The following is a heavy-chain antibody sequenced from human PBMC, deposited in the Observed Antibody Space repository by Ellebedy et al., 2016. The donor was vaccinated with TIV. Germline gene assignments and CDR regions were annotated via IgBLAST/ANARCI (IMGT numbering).Heavy chain of an antibody. J-gene: IGHJ3*02. CDR1: GYTFTSYG. D-gene: IGHD3-10*01. CDR3: VHTGDRGI. V-gene: IGHV1-18*01. CDR2: ISTYNGDT. Sequence: AASVKVSCKASGYTFTSYGLSWVRQAPGQGLEWMGWISTYNGDTKYAQNLQGRVTMTTDTSTSTAYVELRCLRSDDTAVYYCVHTGDRGIWGQGTMVTVSS.